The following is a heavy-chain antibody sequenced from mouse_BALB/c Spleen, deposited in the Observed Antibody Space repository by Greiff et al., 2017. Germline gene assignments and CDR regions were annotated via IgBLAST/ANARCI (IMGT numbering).Heavy chain of an antibody. CDR3: VRDGSSSRYFDV. J-gene: IGHJ1*01. V-gene: IGHV2-9-2*01. CDR2: IWTGGGT. D-gene: IGHD1-1*01. CDR1: GFSLTSYD. Sequence: VKLMESGPGLVAPSQSLSITCTVSGFSLTSYDISWIRQPPGKGLEWLGVIWTGGGTNYNSAFMSRLSISKDNSKSQVFLKMNSLQTDDTAIYYCVRDGSSSRYFDVWGAGTTVTVSS.